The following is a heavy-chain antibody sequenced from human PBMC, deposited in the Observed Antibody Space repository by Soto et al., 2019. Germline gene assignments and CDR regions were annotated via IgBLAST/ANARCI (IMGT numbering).Heavy chain of an antibody. CDR3: ATDGVQYVVSGLYFFDY. D-gene: IGHD2-15*01. CDR2: ISYNGKNK. CDR1: GFTLNNYA. J-gene: IGHJ4*02. Sequence: PGGSLRLSCAASGFTLNNYAIHWVRQVPGKGLEWVAFISYNGKNKYYGDSVKGRFTISRDDSKNTLFLQMNNLRGEDTAVYYCATDGVQYVVSGLYFFDYWGQGTLVTVSS. V-gene: IGHV3-30*04.